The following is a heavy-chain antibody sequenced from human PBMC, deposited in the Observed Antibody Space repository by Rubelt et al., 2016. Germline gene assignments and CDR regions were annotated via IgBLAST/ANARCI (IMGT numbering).Heavy chain of an antibody. CDR1: GYTFTNYG. J-gene: IGHJ4*02. V-gene: IGHV1-3*01. CDR2: IDAGNGDT. D-gene: IGHD4-17*01. CDR3: ARANHGDYEDY. Sequence: QVQLVQSGAEVKKPGASVKVSCKASGYTFTNYGMHWVRQAPGQRLEWMGWIDAGNGDTKNSPKWKERVSSTRDASANTAYMELSSLRSEDTAVYYCARANHGDYEDYWGQGTLVTVSS.